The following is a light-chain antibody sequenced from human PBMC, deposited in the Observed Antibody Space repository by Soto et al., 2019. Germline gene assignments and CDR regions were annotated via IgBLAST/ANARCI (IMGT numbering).Light chain of an antibody. CDR3: QQYYSTPPYS. Sequence: DIVMTQSPDSLAVSLGERATINCKSSQSVLYSSNNTNYLAWYQKKAGQPPKLLIYWASTRESGVPDRFSSSGSGTDFTLTIRSMKAEDVAVSSCQQYYSTPPYSFGQGTKLEI. J-gene: IGKJ2*01. CDR1: QSVLYSSNNTNY. CDR2: WAS. V-gene: IGKV4-1*01.